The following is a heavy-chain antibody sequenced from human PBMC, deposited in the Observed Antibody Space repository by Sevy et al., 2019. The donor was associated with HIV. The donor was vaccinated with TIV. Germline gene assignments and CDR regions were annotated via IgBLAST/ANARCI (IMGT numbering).Heavy chain of an antibody. V-gene: IGHV3-33*01. CDR2: IWSEGYFK. CDR1: GFTFSSYA. Sequence: GGSLRLSCEASGFTFSSYAMHWVRQAPGKGLEWVAIIWSEGYFKYFRDSVKGRFTVSRDNSQNTLYLQMNSLRVEDTAIYYCARGGYYYDNAASYAFDSWGQGTLVTVSS. J-gene: IGHJ4*02. D-gene: IGHD3-22*01. CDR3: ARGGYYYDNAASYAFDS.